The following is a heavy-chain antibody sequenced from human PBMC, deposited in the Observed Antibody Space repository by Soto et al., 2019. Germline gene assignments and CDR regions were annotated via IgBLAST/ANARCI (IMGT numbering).Heavy chain of an antibody. D-gene: IGHD3-10*01. CDR3: ARDQLSGTTGSLDYYYMDV. CDR1: GGSISSGGYY. V-gene: IGHV4-31*03. Sequence: QVQLQESGPGLVKPSQTLSLTCTFSGGSISSGGYYWNWIRQHPGKGLEWIGDIYYTGCTHYNPSRKSRVTITVDTSKNQFALKLSSVTAADTAVYFCARDQLSGTTGSLDYYYMDVWGKGTTVTVSS. CDR2: IYYTGCT. J-gene: IGHJ6*03.